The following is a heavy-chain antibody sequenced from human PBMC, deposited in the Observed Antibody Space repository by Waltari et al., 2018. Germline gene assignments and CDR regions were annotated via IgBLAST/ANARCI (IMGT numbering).Heavy chain of an antibody. CDR3: AKELDGYYDSAGYYPFDY. J-gene: IGHJ4*02. D-gene: IGHD3-22*01. V-gene: IGHV3-23*01. CDR2: ISGSGGST. Sequence: EVQLLESGGGLVQPGGSLRLSCAASEITFNSYAMSWGRQAPGKGLEWVSAISGSGGSTYYADSVKGRFTISRDNSKNTLYLQMNSLRAEDTAVYYCAKELDGYYDSAGYYPFDYWGQGTLVTVSS. CDR1: EITFNSYA.